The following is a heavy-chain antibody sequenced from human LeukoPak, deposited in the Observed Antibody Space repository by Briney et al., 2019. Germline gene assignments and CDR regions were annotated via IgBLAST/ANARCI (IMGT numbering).Heavy chain of an antibody. CDR1: GGSFSGYY. J-gene: IGHJ3*02. Sequence: SETLSLTCAVYGGSFSGYYWSWIRQPPGKGLEWIGEINHSGSTNYNPSLKSRVTISVDTSKNQFSLKLSSVTAADTAVYYCARGPDYGDNQSAFDIWGQGTMVTVSS. V-gene: IGHV4-34*01. D-gene: IGHD4-23*01. CDR2: INHSGST. CDR3: ARGPDYGDNQSAFDI.